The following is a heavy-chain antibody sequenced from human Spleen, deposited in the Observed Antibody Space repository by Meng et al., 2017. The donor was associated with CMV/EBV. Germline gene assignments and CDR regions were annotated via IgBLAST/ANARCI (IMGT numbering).Heavy chain of an antibody. V-gene: IGHV4-4*02. Sequence: GSISSSNWWTGARQRPGKGLEWIGEIYHGGSINYNPSLKSRVTMSVDNSKNQFSLKLSSVTAADTAVYYCASRFYIAAAGRRDWFDTWGQGTLVTVSS. D-gene: IGHD6-13*01. CDR3: ASRFYIAAAGRRDWFDT. J-gene: IGHJ5*02. CDR2: IYHGGSI. CDR1: GSISSSNW.